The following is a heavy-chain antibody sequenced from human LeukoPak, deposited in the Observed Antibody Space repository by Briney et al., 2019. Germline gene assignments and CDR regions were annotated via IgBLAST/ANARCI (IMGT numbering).Heavy chain of an antibody. D-gene: IGHD2-21*02. V-gene: IGHV3-48*02. CDR3: ARDGGQTASLFDY. CDR2: ISASSATI. J-gene: IGHJ4*02. CDR1: GFTFSAYS. Sequence: GGSLRLSCAASGFTFSAYSMNWVRQAPGKGLEWVSYISASSATIYYADSVKGRFTISRDNAKNALDLQMNSLRDEDAAVYYCARDGGQTASLFDYWGQGTLVT.